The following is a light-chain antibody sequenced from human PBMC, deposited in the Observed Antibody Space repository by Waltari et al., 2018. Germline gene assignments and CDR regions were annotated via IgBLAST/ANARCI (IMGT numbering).Light chain of an antibody. Sequence: EIVLTQSLAILSLSPGESATLSCRASQSVSTYLAWYQQKPGQAPRLLIYGASNRATGIPARFSGSGSGTDFTLTISSLEPEDFAVYYCQQRISWLGWTFGQGTKVEIK. CDR2: GAS. V-gene: IGKV3-11*01. CDR1: QSVSTY. CDR3: QQRISWLGWT. J-gene: IGKJ1*01.